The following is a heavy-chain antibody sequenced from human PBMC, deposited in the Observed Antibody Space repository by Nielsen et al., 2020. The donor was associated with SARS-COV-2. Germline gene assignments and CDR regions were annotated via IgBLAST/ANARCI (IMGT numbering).Heavy chain of an antibody. D-gene: IGHD1-26*01. CDR1: GFTFDDYA. CDR3: AKFALGRNDAFDI. V-gene: IGHV3-9*01. Sequence: SLKISCAASGFTFDDYAMHWVRQAPGKGLEWVSGISWNSGSIGYADSVKGRFTISRDNAKNSLYLQMNRLRAEDTALYYCAKFALGRNDAFDIWGQGTMVTVSS. CDR2: ISWNSGSI. J-gene: IGHJ3*02.